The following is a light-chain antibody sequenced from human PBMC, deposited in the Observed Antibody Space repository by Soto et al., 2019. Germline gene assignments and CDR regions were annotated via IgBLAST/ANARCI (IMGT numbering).Light chain of an antibody. Sequence: QSALTQPASVSGSTRQSITISCTGTSSDVGSYNLVSWYQQHADKAPKLMIYDVSKRPSGISNRFSGSKSGSTASLTISGLQAEDEADYYCCSYAGSTTSWVFGGGTKLTVL. CDR3: CSYAGSTTSWV. J-gene: IGLJ3*02. V-gene: IGLV2-23*02. CDR1: SSDVGSYNL. CDR2: DVS.